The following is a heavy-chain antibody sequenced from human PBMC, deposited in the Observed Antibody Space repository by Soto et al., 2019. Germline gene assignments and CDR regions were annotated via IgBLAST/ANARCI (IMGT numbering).Heavy chain of an antibody. Sequence: SETLSLTCTVSGGSISSSSYYWGWIRQPPGKGLEWIGSIYYSGSTYYNPSLKSRVTISVDTSKNQFSLKLSSVTAADTAVYYCSGSLIYYYYGMDVWGQGTTVTVSS. V-gene: IGHV4-39*01. CDR1: GGSISSSSYY. CDR2: IYYSGST. J-gene: IGHJ6*02. CDR3: SGSLIYYYYGMDV. D-gene: IGHD3-10*01.